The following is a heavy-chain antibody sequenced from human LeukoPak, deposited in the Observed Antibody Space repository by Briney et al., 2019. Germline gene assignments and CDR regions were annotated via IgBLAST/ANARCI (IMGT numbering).Heavy chain of an antibody. V-gene: IGHV4-39*07. D-gene: IGHD3-3*01. CDR2: IYYSGST. CDR1: GGSISSSSYY. CDR3: ARDINYDFWSGPRYYMDV. J-gene: IGHJ6*03. Sequence: SSETLSLTCTVSGGSISSSSYYWGWIRQPPGKGLEWIGSIYYSGSTYYNPSLKSRVTISVDKSKNQFSLKLSSVTAADTAVYYCARDINYDFWSGPRYYMDVWGKGTTVTVSS.